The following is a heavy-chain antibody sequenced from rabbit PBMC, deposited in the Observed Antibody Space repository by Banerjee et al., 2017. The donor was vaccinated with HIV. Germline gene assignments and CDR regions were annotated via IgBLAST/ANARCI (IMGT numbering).Heavy chain of an antibody. Sequence: QQQLEESGGGLVKPEGSLTLTCKASGFTLSNYWICWVRQAPGKGLEWIACINSNTGNTVYASWAKGPFTISKTSSTTVTLQMTSLTAADTATYFCARTYGSNGDDYYFNGWGPGTLVTVS. V-gene: IGHV1S45*01. CDR1: GFTLSNYW. D-gene: IGHD5-1*01. CDR2: INSNTGNT. J-gene: IGHJ4*01. CDR3: ARTYGSNGDDYYFNG.